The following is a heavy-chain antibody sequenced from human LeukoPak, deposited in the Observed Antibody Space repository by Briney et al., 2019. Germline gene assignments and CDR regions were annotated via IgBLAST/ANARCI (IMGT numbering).Heavy chain of an antibody. CDR3: ARDSYGDYVGSEYYFDY. Sequence: SGGSLRLSCAASGFTFSSYSMNWVRQAPGKGLEWVSYISSSSSTIYYADSVKGRFTISRDNAKNSLYLQMNSLRAEDTAVYYCARDSYGDYVGSEYYFDYWGQGTLVTVSS. D-gene: IGHD4-17*01. CDR2: ISSSSSTI. J-gene: IGHJ4*02. CDR1: GFTFSSYS. V-gene: IGHV3-48*01.